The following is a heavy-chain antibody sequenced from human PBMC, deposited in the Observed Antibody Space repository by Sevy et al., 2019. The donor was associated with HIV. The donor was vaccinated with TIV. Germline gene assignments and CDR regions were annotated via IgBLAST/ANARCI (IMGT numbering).Heavy chain of an antibody. CDR3: ATDTRSSSYYFDY. J-gene: IGHJ4*02. V-gene: IGHV1-24*01. Sequence: ASVKVSCKVSGYTLTELSMHWVRQAPGKGLEWVGGFDPEDGETIYAQKFQGRVTMTEDTSTDTAYMELGSLRSEDTAVYYWATDTRSSSYYFDYWGQGTLVTVSS. CDR1: GYTLTELS. CDR2: FDPEDGET. D-gene: IGHD6-6*01.